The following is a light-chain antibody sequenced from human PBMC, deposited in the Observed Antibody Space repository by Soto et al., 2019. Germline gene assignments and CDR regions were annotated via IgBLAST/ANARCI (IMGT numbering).Light chain of an antibody. CDR1: SSDVGGYNY. CDR2: EVS. J-gene: IGLJ1*01. CDR3: TSYTSSNTLV. V-gene: IGLV2-14*01. Sequence: QSALTQPASVSGSPGQSITISCTGTSSDVGGYNYVSWYQQHPGKAPKLMIYEVSNRPSGISSRFSASKSDNTASLTISGLQADDEADYYCTSYTSSNTLVFGTGTKLTVL.